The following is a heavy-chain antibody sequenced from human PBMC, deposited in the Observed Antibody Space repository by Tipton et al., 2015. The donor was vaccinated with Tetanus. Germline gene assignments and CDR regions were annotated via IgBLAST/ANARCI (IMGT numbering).Heavy chain of an antibody. CDR3: ARLGVGSSLSDCDS. CDR2: IYPADSDT. CDR1: GYSFSSHW. J-gene: IGHJ4*02. D-gene: IGHD2-15*01. Sequence: QLVQSGAEVKKPGESLKISCQGSGYSFSSHWIAWVRQMPGKGLEWMGIIYPADSDTRYSPSFRGQVTISVDKSMSTAYLQWSSLKDSDTAMYYCARLGVGSSLSDCDSWGQGTLVTVSS. V-gene: IGHV5-51*03.